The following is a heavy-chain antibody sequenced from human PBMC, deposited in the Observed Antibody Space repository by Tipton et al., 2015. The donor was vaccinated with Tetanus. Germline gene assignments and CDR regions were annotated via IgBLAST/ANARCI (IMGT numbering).Heavy chain of an antibody. J-gene: IGHJ6*01. Sequence: QVQLVQSGAEVKKPGASVKVSCKTAGYSFTGYYIHWVRQAPGQGLEWMGWINPNSGGTNYAQKFQGRVTMTRDTSISTVYMELSRLKSDDTAVYFCARSGWAGSSYSYGMDVWGRGTTVTVSS. CDR2: INPNSGGT. CDR3: ARSGWAGSSYSYGMDV. D-gene: IGHD6-19*01. CDR1: GYSFTGYY. V-gene: IGHV1-2*02.